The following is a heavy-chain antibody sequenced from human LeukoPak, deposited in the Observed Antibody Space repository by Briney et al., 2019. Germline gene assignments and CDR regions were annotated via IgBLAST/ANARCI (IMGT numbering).Heavy chain of an antibody. CDR1: GFTFSSYA. V-gene: IGHV3-23*01. J-gene: IGHJ6*02. D-gene: IGHD2-2*02. Sequence: GGSLRLSCAASGFTFSSYAMSWVRQAPGKGLEWVSVISGSGGSTYYADSVKGRFTISRDNSKNTLYLQMNSLRAEDTAVYYCAKGHCSSTSCYTAYYYYYGMDVWGQGTTVTVSS. CDR2: ISGSGGST. CDR3: AKGHCSSTSCYTAYYYYYGMDV.